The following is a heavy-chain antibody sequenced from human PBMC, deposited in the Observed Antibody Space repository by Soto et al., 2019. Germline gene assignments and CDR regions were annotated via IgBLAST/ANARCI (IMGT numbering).Heavy chain of an antibody. D-gene: IGHD1-26*01. Sequence: QVQLVESGGGVVQPGRSLRLSCAASGFTFSHYAMHWVRQAPGKGLEWVALMSYDGSNEYYADSVKGRFTISRDNSKNTLYLKMNSVRAEDAAVYYCAKDGRHNFDYWGQGTLVTVSS. J-gene: IGHJ4*02. CDR3: AKDGRHNFDY. V-gene: IGHV3-30*18. CDR2: MSYDGSNE. CDR1: GFTFSHYA.